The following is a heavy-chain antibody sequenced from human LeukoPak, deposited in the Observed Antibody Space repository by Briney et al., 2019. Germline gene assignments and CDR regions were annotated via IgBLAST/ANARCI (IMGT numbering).Heavy chain of an antibody. CDR3: AKSLEYSDDSGYLTRIFDY. V-gene: IGHV3-23*01. J-gene: IGHJ4*02. CDR2: CPGSGLT. D-gene: IGHD3-22*01. Sequence: GGSLRLSCAASGFTFSIYGMSWVRQAPGKGPEWVSGCPGSGLTYYADSVKGRFTISRDNYKNTLYVQMSSLRAEDTAVYYCAKSLEYSDDSGYLTRIFDYWGQGTLVTVTS. CDR1: GFTFSIYG.